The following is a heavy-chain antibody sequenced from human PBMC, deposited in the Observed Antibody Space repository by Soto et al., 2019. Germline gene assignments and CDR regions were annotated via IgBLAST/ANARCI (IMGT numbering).Heavy chain of an antibody. CDR3: AKDRDGAAAGPTKFYGMDV. J-gene: IGHJ6*02. V-gene: IGHV3-23*01. Sequence: GSLRLSCAASGFTFSSYAMSWVRQAPGKGLEWVSVISGSGDSTYYADSVRGRFTISRDNSKNTLYLQMNSLRAEDTAVYYCAKDRDGAAAGPTKFYGMDVWGQGTTVTV. CDR1: GFTFSSYA. CDR2: ISGSGDST. D-gene: IGHD6-13*01.